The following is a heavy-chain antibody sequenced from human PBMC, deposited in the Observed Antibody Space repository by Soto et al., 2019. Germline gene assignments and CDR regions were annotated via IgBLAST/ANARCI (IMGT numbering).Heavy chain of an antibody. D-gene: IGHD3-16*01. CDR1: SGSISSSNW. J-gene: IGHJ4*02. CDR2: IYHSGIT. V-gene: IGHV4-4*02. Sequence: QVQLQESCPGLVKPSGTLSLTCAVSSGSISSSNWWSWVRQPPGKGLEWIGEIYHSGITNYNPSLKSRVTISVDKSKNQFSLKLSSVTAADTAVYYCASLRMDDYIWGSYSGYYFDYWGQGTLVTVSS. CDR3: ASLRMDDYIWGSYSGYYFDY.